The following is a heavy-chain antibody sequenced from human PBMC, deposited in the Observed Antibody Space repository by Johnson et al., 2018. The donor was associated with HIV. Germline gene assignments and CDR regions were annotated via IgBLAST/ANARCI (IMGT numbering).Heavy chain of an antibody. V-gene: IGHV3-53*01. D-gene: IGHD3-10*01. CDR1: GFTVRSNY. CDR3: ARGHYGSGSYYAFEV. J-gene: IGHJ3*01. CDR2: IYSGGST. Sequence: MQLVESGGGLIQPGGSLRLSCAASGFTVRSNYMSWVRQAPGRGLEWVSVIYSGGSTYYADSVKGRFTISRDNSKNTLYLQMNSLRAEDTAVYYCARGHYGSGSYYAFEVWGQGTMVTVSS.